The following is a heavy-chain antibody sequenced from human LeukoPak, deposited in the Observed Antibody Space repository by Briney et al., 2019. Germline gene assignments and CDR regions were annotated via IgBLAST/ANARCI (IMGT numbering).Heavy chain of an antibody. CDR1: DFTVSNNY. CDR3: ARWTTLHFDY. D-gene: IGHD4-17*01. J-gene: IGHJ4*02. CDR2: IYSGGGT. Sequence: PGGSLRLSCAASDFTVSNNYMSWVRQAPGKGLEWVSLIYSGGGTYCADSVKGRFTIPRDNSKNTLYLQMNSLRAEDTAVYYCARWTTLHFDYWGQRTLVTVSS. V-gene: IGHV3-53*01.